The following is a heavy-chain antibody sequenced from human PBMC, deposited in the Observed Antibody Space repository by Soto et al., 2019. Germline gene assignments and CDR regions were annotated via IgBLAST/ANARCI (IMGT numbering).Heavy chain of an antibody. Sequence: LRLSCAVSGFTFSNYAIHWVRQAPGKGLEWVSGISAGGSSTFYADSVKGRFTISRDNSMNTLYLHMNSLRAEDTAVYYCAKVYYSGTFPGAFDIWGQGTLVTVSS. D-gene: IGHD1-26*01. CDR3: AKVYYSGTFPGAFDI. CDR1: GFTFSNYA. V-gene: IGHV3-23*01. J-gene: IGHJ3*02. CDR2: ISAGGSST.